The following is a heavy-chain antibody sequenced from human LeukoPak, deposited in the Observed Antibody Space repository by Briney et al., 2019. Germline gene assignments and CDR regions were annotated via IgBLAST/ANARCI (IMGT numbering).Heavy chain of an antibody. Sequence: PGGSLRLSCAASGFTFSSYSMNWVRQAPGKGLEWVSSISSSSSYIYYADSVKGRFTISRDNAKNSLYLQMNSLRAEDTAVYYCARDPTLEIDRNYMDVWGKGTTVTVSS. V-gene: IGHV3-21*01. CDR3: ARDPTLEIDRNYMDV. D-gene: IGHD2-21*01. J-gene: IGHJ6*03. CDR1: GFTFSSYS. CDR2: ISSSSSYI.